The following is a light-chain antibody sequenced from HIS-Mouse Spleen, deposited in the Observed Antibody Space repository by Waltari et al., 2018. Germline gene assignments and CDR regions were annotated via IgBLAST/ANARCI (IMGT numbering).Light chain of an antibody. Sequence: HLTQSLSSLSASLRDRVTSTCRASQSISSYLNWYQQKPGKAPTLLIYAASSLQSGVPSRFSGSGSGTDFTLTISSLQTEGFATYYCQQSYSTLRTFGQGTKVEIK. CDR2: AAS. V-gene: IGKV1-39*01. CDR3: QQSYSTLRT. CDR1: QSISSY. J-gene: IGKJ1*01.